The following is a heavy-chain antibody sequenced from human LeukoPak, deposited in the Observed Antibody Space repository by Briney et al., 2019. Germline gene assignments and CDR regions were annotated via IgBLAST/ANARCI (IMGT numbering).Heavy chain of an antibody. J-gene: IGHJ3*01. Sequence: SETLSLTCTVSDDSMKTYYWSWIRQPPGKGLEWIGTSTNFNPSLKSRVTISVDTSKRQFSLKLNSVTAADTAVYYCARDTDYAFDVWGQGTMVTVSS. CDR3: ARDTDYAFDV. CDR1: DDSMKTYY. V-gene: IGHV4-59*01. CDR2: ST.